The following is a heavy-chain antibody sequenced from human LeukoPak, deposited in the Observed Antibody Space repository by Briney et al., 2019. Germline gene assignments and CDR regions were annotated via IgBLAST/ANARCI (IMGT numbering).Heavy chain of an antibody. Sequence: SETLSLTCAVYGGSFSGYYWSWIRQPPGKGLEWIGEINHSGSTNYNPSLKSRVTISVDTSKNQFSLKLSSVTAADTAVYYCARSTPGITMVRGVRGQAFDYWGQGTLVTVSS. CDR3: ARSTPGITMVRGVRGQAFDY. V-gene: IGHV4-34*01. CDR2: INHSGST. J-gene: IGHJ4*02. CDR1: GGSFSGYY. D-gene: IGHD3-10*01.